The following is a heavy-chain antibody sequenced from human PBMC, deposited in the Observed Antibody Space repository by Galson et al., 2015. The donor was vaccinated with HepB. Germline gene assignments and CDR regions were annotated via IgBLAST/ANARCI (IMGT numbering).Heavy chain of an antibody. CDR2: IIPILGIA. V-gene: IGHV1-69*04. J-gene: IGHJ4*02. CDR3: ARDSSGYYSQHDDY. Sequence: SVKVSCKASGGTFSSYTISWVRQAPGQGLEWMGRIIPILGIANYAQKFQGRVTITADKSTSTAYMELSSLRSEDTAVYYCARDSSGYYSQHDDYWGQGTLVTVSS. D-gene: IGHD3-22*01. CDR1: GGTFSSYT.